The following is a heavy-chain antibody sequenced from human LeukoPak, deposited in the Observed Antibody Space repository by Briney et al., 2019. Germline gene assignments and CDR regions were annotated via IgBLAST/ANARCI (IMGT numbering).Heavy chain of an antibody. CDR3: ARRRIQLWPPAEFDY. CDR2: INPNSGGT. CDR1: GYTFTRYY. Sequence: GASVKVSCKASGYTFTRYYMHWVRQAPGKGLEWMGRINPNSGGTNYAQKFQGRVTMTRDTSISTAYMELSRLRSDDTAVYYCARRRIQLWPPAEFDYWGQGTLVTVSS. J-gene: IGHJ4*02. D-gene: IGHD5-18*01. V-gene: IGHV1-2*06.